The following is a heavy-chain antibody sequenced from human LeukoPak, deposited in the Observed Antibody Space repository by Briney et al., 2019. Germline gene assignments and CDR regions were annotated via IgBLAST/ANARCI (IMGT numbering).Heavy chain of an antibody. J-gene: IGHJ6*03. Sequence: GASVKVSCKASGYTFTSYGISWVRQAPGQGLEWMGWISAYNGNTNYAQKLQGRVTMTTDTSTSTAYMELRSLRSDDTAVYYCARDQGRYYDFWSGRHYYYYMDVWGKGTTVIVSS. CDR3: ARDQGRYYDFWSGRHYYYYMDV. CDR2: ISAYNGNT. D-gene: IGHD3-3*01. CDR1: GYTFTSYG. V-gene: IGHV1-18*01.